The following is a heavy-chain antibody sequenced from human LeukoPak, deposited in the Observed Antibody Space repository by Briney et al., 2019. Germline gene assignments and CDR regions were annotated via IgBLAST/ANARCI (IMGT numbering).Heavy chain of an antibody. Sequence: SETLSLTCAVSGYSISSGYSWGWIRQPPGKGLEWIAAIHHSGSTYYNPSLKSRVTISVDMSKNQFSLKLTSVTAADTAVYYCGRQKTNTYYLPFWGQGTLVTVPS. J-gene: IGHJ4*02. CDR3: GRQKTNTYYLPF. CDR1: GYSISSGYS. D-gene: IGHD3-22*01. CDR2: IHHSGST. V-gene: IGHV4-38-2*01.